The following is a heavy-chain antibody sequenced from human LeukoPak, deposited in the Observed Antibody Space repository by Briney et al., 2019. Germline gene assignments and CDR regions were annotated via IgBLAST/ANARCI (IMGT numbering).Heavy chain of an antibody. J-gene: IGHJ6*02. D-gene: IGHD2-2*01. CDR2: IYYSGST. CDR3: ARDGIVVVPAAPEFYYYYYGMDV. CDR1: GGSISSYY. Sequence: SETLSLTCTVSGGSISSYYWSWIRQPPGKGLGWIGYIYYSGSTNYNPSLKSRVTISVDTSKNQFSLKLSSVTAADTAVYYCARDGIVVVPAAPEFYYYYYGMDVWGQGTTVTVSS. V-gene: IGHV4-59*01.